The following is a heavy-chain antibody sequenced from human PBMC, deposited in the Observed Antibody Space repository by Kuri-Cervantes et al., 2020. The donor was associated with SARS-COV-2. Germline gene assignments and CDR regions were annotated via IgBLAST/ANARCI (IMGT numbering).Heavy chain of an antibody. CDR1: GGSFSGYY. CDR2: INHSGST. Sequence: GSLRLSCAVYGGSFSGYYWGWIRQPPGKGLEWIGEINHSGSTNYNPSLKSRVTISVDTSKNQFSLKLSSVTAADTAVYYCARGLFYFDYWGQGTLVTVSS. J-gene: IGHJ4*02. V-gene: IGHV4-34*01. CDR3: ARGLFYFDY.